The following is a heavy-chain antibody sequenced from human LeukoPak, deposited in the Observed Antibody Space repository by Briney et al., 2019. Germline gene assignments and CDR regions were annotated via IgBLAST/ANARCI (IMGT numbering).Heavy chain of an antibody. Sequence: PSETLSLTCTVSGGSISSYYWSWIRQPPGKGLEWIGYIYYSGSTNYNPSLKSRVTISVDTSKNQFSLKLSSVTAADTAVYYCARSYSSGWYQNYWGQGTLVTVSS. D-gene: IGHD6-19*01. J-gene: IGHJ4*02. CDR2: IYYSGST. V-gene: IGHV4-59*01. CDR3: ARSYSSGWYQNY. CDR1: GGSISSYY.